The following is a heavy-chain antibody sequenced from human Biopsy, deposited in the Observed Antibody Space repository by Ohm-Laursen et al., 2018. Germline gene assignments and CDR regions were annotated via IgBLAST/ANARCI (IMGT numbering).Heavy chain of an antibody. CDR2: ISYSGST. CDR1: GGSISSDY. V-gene: IGHV4-59*07. Sequence: SDTLSLTCAVSGGSISSDYWSWIRQTPGQGLEWIGYISYSGSTNYNPSLKSRVTISVDTSKNQFSLRLNSVTAADTAVYYCARATNSTGWPYYYFYGMDVWGQGTTVTVSS. CDR3: ARATNSTGWPYYYFYGMDV. D-gene: IGHD2/OR15-2a*01. J-gene: IGHJ6*02.